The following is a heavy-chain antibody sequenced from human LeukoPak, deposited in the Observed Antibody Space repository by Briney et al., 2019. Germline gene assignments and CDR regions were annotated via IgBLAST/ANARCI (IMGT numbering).Heavy chain of an antibody. CDR1: GGSFNGYY. V-gene: IGHV4-34*01. Sequence: SETLSLTCAVFGGSFNGYYWTWVRQSPEKGLEWIADIDYSGSVNYNPSLKSRVSISADTSKVQFSLTLSSVTAADTAVYYCARGLASGYPPVPFDYWGQGTLVTVSS. CDR2: IDYSGSV. CDR3: ARGLASGYPPVPFDY. J-gene: IGHJ4*02. D-gene: IGHD3-3*01.